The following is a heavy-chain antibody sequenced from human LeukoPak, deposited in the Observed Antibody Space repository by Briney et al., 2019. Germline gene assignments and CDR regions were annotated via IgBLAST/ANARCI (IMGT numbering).Heavy chain of an antibody. D-gene: IGHD6-6*01. J-gene: IGHJ4*02. CDR3: AQSSSSSHFDY. V-gene: IGHV4-38-2*02. CDR1: GYFISGGYF. CDR2: FGTFYHSGNT. Sequence: SETLSLTCTVSGYFISGGYFWGWIGQSPGKGLEWIGTFGTFYHSGNTSYSPSLKSRVTISVDTSRNQFSLRLTSVTAADTAVYFCAQSSSSSHFDYWGQGTLVTVSS.